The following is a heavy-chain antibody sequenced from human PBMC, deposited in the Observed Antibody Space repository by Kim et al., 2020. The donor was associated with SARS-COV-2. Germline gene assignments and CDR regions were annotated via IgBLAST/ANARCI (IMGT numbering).Heavy chain of an antibody. V-gene: IGHV3-9*01. CDR3: AKGARLLQWRVAFDI. CDR2: ISWNSGSI. J-gene: IGHJ3*02. Sequence: GGSLRLSCAASGFTFDDYAMHWVRQAPGKGLEWVSGISWNSGSIGYADSVKGRFTISRDNAKNSLYLQMNSLRAEDTALYYCAKGARLLQWRVAFDIWGQGTMVTVSS. CDR1: GFTFDDYA. D-gene: IGHD2-15*01.